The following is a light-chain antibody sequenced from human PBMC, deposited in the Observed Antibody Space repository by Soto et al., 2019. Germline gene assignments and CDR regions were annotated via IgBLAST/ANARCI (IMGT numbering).Light chain of an antibody. Sequence: QSVLTQPASVSGSPGQSITISCTGTSSDVGGNSYVSWYQQHPGKAPKLIIYEVSNRPSGVSNRFSGSKSGNTASLTISGLQAEDEADYYCASYTTSNTHVFGTGTKVTVL. J-gene: IGLJ1*01. V-gene: IGLV2-14*01. CDR3: ASYTTSNTHV. CDR2: EVS. CDR1: SSDVGGNSY.